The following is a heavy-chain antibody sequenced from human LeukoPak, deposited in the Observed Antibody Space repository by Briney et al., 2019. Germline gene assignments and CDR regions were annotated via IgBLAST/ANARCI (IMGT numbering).Heavy chain of an antibody. J-gene: IGHJ4*02. Sequence: PGGSLRLSCAASGFTFSNYAMSWVRQAPGKGLEWVSSISGSGGTTYYADPVKGRFTISRDNPKNTLYLQMNSPRAEDTAVYYCAKEEGYIYGLLDYWGQGTLVTVSS. CDR3: AKEEGYIYGLLDY. V-gene: IGHV3-23*01. CDR2: ISGSGGTT. D-gene: IGHD5-18*01. CDR1: GFTFSNYA.